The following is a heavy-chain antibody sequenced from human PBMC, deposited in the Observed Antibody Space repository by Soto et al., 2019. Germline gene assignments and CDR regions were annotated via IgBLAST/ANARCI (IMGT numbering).Heavy chain of an antibody. CDR2: IFYSGTT. Sequence: SETLSLTCTVSGDSISSADYYWSWIRQTPGKGLEWIGHIFYSGTTYYNPSLKSRLTISVDTSKNHFPLRLTSVTAADTAVYYCARDLWVEPELYYYGMDVWGQGTTVTVSS. CDR3: ARDLWVEPELYYYGMDV. V-gene: IGHV4-30-4*01. J-gene: IGHJ6*02. CDR1: GDSISSADYY. D-gene: IGHD1-1*01.